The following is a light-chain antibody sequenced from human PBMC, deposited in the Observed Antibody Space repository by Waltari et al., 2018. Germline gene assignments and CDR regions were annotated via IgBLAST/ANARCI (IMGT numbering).Light chain of an antibody. V-gene: IGLV1-44*01. CDR1: SSNIGSKT. Sequence: QSVLTQPPSASGTTGQTVTTSCSGRSSNIGSKTVNRYQQLPGTAPKLLIYDNNQRPSGVPGRCSGSKSGTSASLAISGLQSEDEADYSCAAWDDSLNGPVFGGGTKLTVL. J-gene: IGLJ3*02. CDR2: DNN. CDR3: AAWDDSLNGPV.